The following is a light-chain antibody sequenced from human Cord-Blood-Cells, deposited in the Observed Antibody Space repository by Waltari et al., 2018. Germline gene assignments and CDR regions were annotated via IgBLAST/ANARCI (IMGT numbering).Light chain of an antibody. Sequence: QSALTQPASVSGSPGQSITISCTGTSSDVGGYNYVSWYQQHPGKAPELMMYDVSKRPSGVSNPFSGSKSGNTSSLTISGLQAEDDADYYCSSYTSSSRVFGGGTKLTVL. CDR2: DVS. CDR1: SSDVGGYNY. CDR3: SSYTSSSRV. J-gene: IGLJ3*02. V-gene: IGLV2-14*01.